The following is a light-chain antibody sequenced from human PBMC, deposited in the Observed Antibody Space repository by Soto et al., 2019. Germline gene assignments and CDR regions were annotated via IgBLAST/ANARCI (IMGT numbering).Light chain of an antibody. CDR3: QSYDSSLSGYV. V-gene: IGLV1-40*01. CDR2: GNN. Sequence: QSVLTQPPSVSGAPGQRVTISCTGSSSNIGAGYDVHWYQQVPGTAPKLLIYGNNNRPSGVPDRFSGSKSGTSASLAIAGLQAEDDADYYCQSYDSSLSGYVFGTGTKLTVL. CDR1: SSNIGAGYD. J-gene: IGLJ1*01.